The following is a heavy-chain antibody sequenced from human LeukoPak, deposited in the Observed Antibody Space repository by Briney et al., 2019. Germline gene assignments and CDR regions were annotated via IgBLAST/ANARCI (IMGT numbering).Heavy chain of an antibody. V-gene: IGHV5-51*01. CDR1: GYTFTSYW. CDR2: FYPGDSDT. J-gene: IGHJ4*02. CDR3: ARRKDALFDY. Sequence: PGESLKISCKGSGYTFTSYWIGWVRQMPGKGLEWMGIFYPGDSDTRYSTSFQGQGTISADKPISTAYLQWSSLKASDTAMYYCARRKDALFDYWGQGTLVTVSS.